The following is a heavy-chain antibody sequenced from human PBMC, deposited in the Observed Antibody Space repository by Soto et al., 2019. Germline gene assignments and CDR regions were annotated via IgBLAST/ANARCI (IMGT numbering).Heavy chain of an antibody. J-gene: IGHJ3*02. CDR1: GFTLSRHT. D-gene: IGHD3-22*01. CDR2: IGSRTSDI. CDR3: VRDYYDTSGYPNTFDM. V-gene: IGHV3-21*01. Sequence: GGSLRLSCAAAGFTLSRHTMNWVRQAPGKGLEWVSFIGSRTSDIYYADSVKGRFTISRDNAKNSLYLDLTRLRAEDTAVYFCVRDYYDTSGYPNTFDMWGQGTMVTVSS.